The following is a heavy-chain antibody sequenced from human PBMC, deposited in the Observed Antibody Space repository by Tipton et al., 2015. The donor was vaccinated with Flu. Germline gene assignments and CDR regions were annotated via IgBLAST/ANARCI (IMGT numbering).Heavy chain of an antibody. D-gene: IGHD1-26*01. CDR2: ISFDGSDK. Sequence: SLRLSCAASRFTFSTFAMHWVRQAPGKGLEWVAVISFDGSDKYYADSVKGRFTISRDNSKNTLYLQMNSLRAEDTAVYYCARDSPIVGSTGGFTLWGRGTLATVSS. CDR1: RFTFSTFA. CDR3: ARDSPIVGSTGGFTL. J-gene: IGHJ4*02. V-gene: IGHV3-30*04.